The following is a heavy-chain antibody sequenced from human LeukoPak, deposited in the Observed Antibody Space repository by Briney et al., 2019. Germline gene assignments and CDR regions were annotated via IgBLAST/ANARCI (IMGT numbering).Heavy chain of an antibody. CDR1: GFTFSGYA. CDR2: ISSSGSTI. V-gene: IGHV3-48*03. CDR3: ASGGYSYGYVVPFDY. D-gene: IGHD5-18*01. J-gene: IGHJ4*02. Sequence: PGGSLRLSCAASGFTFSGYAMSWVRQAPGKGLEWVSYISSSGSTIYYADSVKGRFTISRDNAKNSLYLQMNSLRAEDTAVYYCASGGYSYGYVVPFDYWGQGTLVTVSS.